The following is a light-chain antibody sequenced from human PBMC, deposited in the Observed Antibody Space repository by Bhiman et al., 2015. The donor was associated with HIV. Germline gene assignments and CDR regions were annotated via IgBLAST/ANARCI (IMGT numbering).Light chain of an antibody. J-gene: IGLJ2*01. CDR1: NIGSKS. Sequence: SYVLTQPPSVSVAPGKTARITCGGNNIGSKSVHWYQQKPGQAPVLVIYYDSDRPSGIPDRFSGSKSGTSATLGITGLQTGDEADYYCGTWDASLTTVVFGGGTKLTVL. CDR3: GTWDASLTTVV. CDR2: YDS. V-gene: IGLV3-21*01.